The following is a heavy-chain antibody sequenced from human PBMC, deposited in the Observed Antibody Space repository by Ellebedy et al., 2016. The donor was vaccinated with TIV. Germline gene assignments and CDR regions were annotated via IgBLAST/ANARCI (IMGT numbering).Heavy chain of an antibody. D-gene: IGHD6-19*01. Sequence: GGSLRLXCAASGFTFSSYAMSWVRQAPGKGLEWVSGISGSGGSTYYADSVKGRFTISRGNSKNTLYLQMNSLRAEDTAVYYCAKDPGGIAVAVVGNWGQGTLVTVSS. CDR1: GFTFSSYA. CDR2: ISGSGGST. V-gene: IGHV3-23*01. J-gene: IGHJ4*02. CDR3: AKDPGGIAVAVVGN.